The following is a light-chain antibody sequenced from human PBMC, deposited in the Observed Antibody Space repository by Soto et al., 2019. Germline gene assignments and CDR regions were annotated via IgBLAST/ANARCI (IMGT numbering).Light chain of an antibody. CDR1: QSIGRS. V-gene: IGKV1-39*01. J-gene: IGKJ3*01. Sequence: DIQMTQSPSSLSASVGDRVSVTCRASQSIGRSLNWYQKKPGAAPVLLIFASSALQSGAPSRFSGGGSGTDFALSIRSLQREDFATFFCQESYSAPFTFGPGTKVDIK. CDR2: ASS. CDR3: QESYSAPFT.